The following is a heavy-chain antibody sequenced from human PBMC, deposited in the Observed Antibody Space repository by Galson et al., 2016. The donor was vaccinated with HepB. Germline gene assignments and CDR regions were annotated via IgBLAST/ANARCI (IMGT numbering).Heavy chain of an antibody. CDR3: ARHSPDCSSVSCYVWVSFYYGMDV. CDR2: IYTSGST. J-gene: IGHJ6*02. D-gene: IGHD2-2*01. Sequence: SETLSLTCTVSGGSISNYYWSWIRQPAGKGLEWIGRIYTSGSTNYNPSLKSRVTMSVDTSKNQFSLKLSSVTAADTAVYYCARHSPDCSSVSCYVWVSFYYGMDVWGQGTTVTVSS. V-gene: IGHV4-4*07. CDR1: GGSISNYY.